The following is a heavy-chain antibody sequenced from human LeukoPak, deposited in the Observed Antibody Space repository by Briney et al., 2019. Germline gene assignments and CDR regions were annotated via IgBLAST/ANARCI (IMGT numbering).Heavy chain of an antibody. Sequence: ASVKVSCKASGYTFTSYGISWVRQAPGQGLEWMGWISAYNGNTNYAQKLQGRVTMTRNTSIRTAYMELSSLRSEDTAVYYCARDYYGMDVWGQGTTVTVSS. CDR3: ARDYYGMDV. V-gene: IGHV1-18*01. CDR1: GYTFTSYG. CDR2: ISAYNGNT. J-gene: IGHJ6*02.